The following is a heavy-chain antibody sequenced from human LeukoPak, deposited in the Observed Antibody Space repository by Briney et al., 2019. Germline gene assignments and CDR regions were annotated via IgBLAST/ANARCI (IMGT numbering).Heavy chain of an antibody. J-gene: IGHJ6*03. V-gene: IGHV4-38-2*02. Sequence: PSETLSLTCTVSSYSISSGYYWGWIRQPPGKGLEWIGSIYHSGSTYYNPSLKSRVTISVDTSKNQFSLKLSSVTAADTAVYYCARDQPYTDVWGKGTTVTVS. CDR1: SYSISSGYY. CDR2: IYHSGST. CDR3: ARDQPYTDV.